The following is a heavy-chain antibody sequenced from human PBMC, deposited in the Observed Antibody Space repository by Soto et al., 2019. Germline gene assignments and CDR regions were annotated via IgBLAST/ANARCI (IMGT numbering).Heavy chain of an antibody. Sequence: GGSLRLSCAASGFTFSSYAMSWVRQAPGKGLEWVSAISGSGGSTYYADSVKGRFTISRDNSKNTPYLQMNSLRAEDTAVYYCAKGPGDMEAFDIWGQGTMVTVSS. CDR1: GFTFSSYA. CDR3: AKGPGDMEAFDI. J-gene: IGHJ3*02. CDR2: ISGSGGST. D-gene: IGHD7-27*01. V-gene: IGHV3-23*01.